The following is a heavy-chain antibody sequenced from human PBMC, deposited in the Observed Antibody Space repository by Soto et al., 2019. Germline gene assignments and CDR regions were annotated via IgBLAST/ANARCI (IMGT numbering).Heavy chain of an antibody. CDR3: ARGGAARPDY. CDR2: ISGSGGST. Sequence: GGSLRLSCAASGFTFSSYAMSWVRQAPGKGLEWVSSISGSGGSTYYADSVKGRFTISRDNAKNSLYLQMNSLRAEDTAVYYCARGGAARPDYWGLGTLVTVSS. V-gene: IGHV3-23*01. CDR1: GFTFSSYA. J-gene: IGHJ4*02. D-gene: IGHD6-6*01.